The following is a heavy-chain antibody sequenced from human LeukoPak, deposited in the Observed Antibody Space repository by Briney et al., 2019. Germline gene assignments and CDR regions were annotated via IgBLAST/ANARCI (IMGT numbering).Heavy chain of an antibody. V-gene: IGHV3-15*01. CDR2: IKSKTDGGTT. CDR1: GFTFSNAW. CDR3: TTNWYYYDSSGYREGPGGMDV. D-gene: IGHD3-22*01. Sequence: EPGGSLGLSCAASGFTFSNAWMSWVHQAPGKGLEWVGRIKSKTDGGTTDYAAPVKGGFTISRDDSKNTLYLQMNSLKTEDTAVYYCTTNWYYYDSSGYREGPGGMDVWGQGTTVTVSS. J-gene: IGHJ6*02.